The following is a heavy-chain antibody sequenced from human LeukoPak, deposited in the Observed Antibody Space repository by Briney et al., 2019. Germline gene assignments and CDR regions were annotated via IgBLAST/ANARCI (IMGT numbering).Heavy chain of an antibody. CDR3: ARAPTVLVGYCSSASCQADY. Sequence: GGSLRLSCAASGFTFSSYSMNWVRQAPGKGLEWVSSLSSSSSYIYYADSVKGRFTISRDNARNSLYLQMNSLRAEDTAVYYCARAPTVLVGYCSSASCQADYWGQGTLVTVSS. CDR1: GFTFSSYS. V-gene: IGHV3-21*01. D-gene: IGHD2-2*01. CDR2: LSSSSSYI. J-gene: IGHJ4*02.